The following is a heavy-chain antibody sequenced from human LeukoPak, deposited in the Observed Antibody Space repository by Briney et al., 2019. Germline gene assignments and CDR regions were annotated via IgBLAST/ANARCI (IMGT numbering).Heavy chain of an antibody. D-gene: IGHD2-21*02. V-gene: IGHV3-23*01. CDR2: ISSSGGST. CDR1: GFTFSSYA. Sequence: GGSLRLSCAASGFTFSSYAMSWVRQAPGKGLEWVSAISSSGGSTYYADSVKGRFTISRDNSKNTLYLQMNSLRAEDTAVYYCAKGLAYCGGDCYSLDYWGQGTLVTVSS. CDR3: AKGLAYCGGDCYSLDY. J-gene: IGHJ4*02.